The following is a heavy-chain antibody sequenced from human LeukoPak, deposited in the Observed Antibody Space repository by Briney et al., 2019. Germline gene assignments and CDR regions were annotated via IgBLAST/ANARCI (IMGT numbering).Heavy chain of an antibody. Sequence: PSETLSLTCTVSGGSISNNYWYWIRQSPGKGLEWIGNFYNGGSTNYSPSLKSRVTISVDTSRNQFFLKLNSVTAADTAVYYCAKSHFWTGYPSDYWGQGIRVTVSS. CDR2: FYNGGST. D-gene: IGHD3/OR15-3a*01. CDR3: AKSHFWTGYPSDY. V-gene: IGHV4-59*01. CDR1: GGSISNNY. J-gene: IGHJ4*02.